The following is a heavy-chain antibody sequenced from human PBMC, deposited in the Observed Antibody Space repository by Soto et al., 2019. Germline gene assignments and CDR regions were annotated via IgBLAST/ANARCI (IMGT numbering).Heavy chain of an antibody. D-gene: IGHD1-20*01. J-gene: IGHJ6*02. CDR3: ARYKSNYYYGMDV. Sequence: QVQLQESGPGLVKPSETLSLTCTVSGGSISSYYWSWIRQPPGKGLEWIGCIYYSGITNYDPSLKSRVTISVDTSKNPFSLKLSSVTAADTAVYYCARYKSNYYYGMDVWGQGTTVTVSS. CDR1: GGSISSYY. CDR2: IYYSGIT. V-gene: IGHV4-59*01.